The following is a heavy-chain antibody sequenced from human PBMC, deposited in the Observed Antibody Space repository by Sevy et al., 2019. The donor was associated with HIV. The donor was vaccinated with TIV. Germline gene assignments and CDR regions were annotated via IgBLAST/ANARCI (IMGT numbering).Heavy chain of an antibody. Sequence: GGSLRLSCAVSGFTFGSYGLHWVRQAPGKGLEWAAVVSYDGSKKYHADSVKGRFTISRDNSKNTLFLQMNSLRDEDTAVYFCAKSRGLYYGSGTGRDGLDVWGQGTMVTVSS. V-gene: IGHV3-30*18. CDR2: VSYDGSKK. J-gene: IGHJ6*02. D-gene: IGHD3-10*01. CDR3: AKSRGLYYGSGTGRDGLDV. CDR1: GFTFGSYG.